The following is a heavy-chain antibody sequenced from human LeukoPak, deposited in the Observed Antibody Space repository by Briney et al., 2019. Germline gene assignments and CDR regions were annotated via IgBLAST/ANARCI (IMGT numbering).Heavy chain of an antibody. CDR1: GFTFSSYA. D-gene: IGHD3-22*01. J-gene: IGHJ4*02. CDR2: LSGSGGNT. Sequence: GGSLRLSCAASGFTFSSYAMSWVRQAPGKGLEWVSTLSGSGGNTYYADSVKGRVTISRDNSRNTLYLQMNSLRAEDTAVYHCAKGSYYYDSADYFDYWGQGTLVTVSS. V-gene: IGHV3-23*01. CDR3: AKGSYYYDSADYFDY.